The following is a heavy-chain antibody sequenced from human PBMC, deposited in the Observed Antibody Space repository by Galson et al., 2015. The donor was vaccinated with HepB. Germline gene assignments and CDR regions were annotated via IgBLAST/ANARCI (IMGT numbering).Heavy chain of an antibody. CDR1: GITFSNVW. CDR2: IKSKTDGGTK. Sequence: SLRLSCAASGITFSNVWMNWVRQAPGKGLEWVGRIKSKTDGGTKDYAAPVKGRFTTSRDDSKNTLYLQTNSLKTEDTAVYYCTTQSYYYGLDVWGQGTSVTVSS. CDR3: TTQSYYYGLDV. J-gene: IGHJ6*02. V-gene: IGHV3-15*01.